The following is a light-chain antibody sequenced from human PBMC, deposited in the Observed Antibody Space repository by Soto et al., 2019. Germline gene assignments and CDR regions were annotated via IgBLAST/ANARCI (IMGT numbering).Light chain of an antibody. Sequence: QSVLTQAPSASGTPGQRVTISCSGSNSNIGRNSVNWYQQLPGTAPKLLIHSANQRPSGVPDRFSGSTSGTSASLAISGLQSEDEADYYCAAWDDSLNALFGGGTKLTVL. CDR2: SAN. CDR1: NSNIGRNS. J-gene: IGLJ3*02. CDR3: AAWDDSLNAL. V-gene: IGLV1-44*01.